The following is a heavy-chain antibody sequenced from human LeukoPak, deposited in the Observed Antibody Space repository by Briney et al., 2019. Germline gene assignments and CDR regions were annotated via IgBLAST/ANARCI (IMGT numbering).Heavy chain of an antibody. CDR3: ASAYSSGWYGPFEY. J-gene: IGHJ4*02. V-gene: IGHV3-23*01. D-gene: IGHD6-19*01. CDR1: GFTFSSYW. Sequence: GGSLRLSCAASGFTFSSYWMHWVRQAPGKGLEWVSVISGSGGSTYYADSVKGRFTVSRDNSKNTLYLQMNSLRAEDTAVYYCASAYSSGWYGPFEYWGQGTLVTVSS. CDR2: ISGSGGST.